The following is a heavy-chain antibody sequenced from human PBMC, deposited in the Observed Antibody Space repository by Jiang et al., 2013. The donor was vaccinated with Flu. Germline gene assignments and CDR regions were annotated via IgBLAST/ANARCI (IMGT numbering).Heavy chain of an antibody. CDR3: ARRTAQLVLDC. CDR2: ISYDGSNK. J-gene: IGHJ4*02. V-gene: IGHV3-30-3*01. CDR1: GFTFRTYS. D-gene: IGHD6-6*01. Sequence: VQLVESGGGVVQPGRSLRLSCAASGFTFRTYSMYWVRQAPGKGLELVAFISYDGSNKYYADSVKGRFTISRDNSENTLYLQMNSLRAEDTAVYYCARRTAQLVLDCWGQGTLVTVSS.